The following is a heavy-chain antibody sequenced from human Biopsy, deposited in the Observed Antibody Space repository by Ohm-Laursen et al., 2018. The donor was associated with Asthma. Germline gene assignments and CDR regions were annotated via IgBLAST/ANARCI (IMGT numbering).Heavy chain of an antibody. CDR3: AKPLNTYNFYAYDV. V-gene: IGHV3-9*01. CDR1: GFNFDDFA. CDR2: TTWNSGSR. D-gene: IGHD5/OR15-5a*01. Sequence: SLRLSCAATGFNFDDFAMHWVRQAPGKGLEWVAATTWNSGSRVFAVSVKGRFTISRDNAQNSLYLHMNGLKPEDTAVYYCAKPLNTYNFYAYDVWGQGTTVVVSS. J-gene: IGHJ6*02.